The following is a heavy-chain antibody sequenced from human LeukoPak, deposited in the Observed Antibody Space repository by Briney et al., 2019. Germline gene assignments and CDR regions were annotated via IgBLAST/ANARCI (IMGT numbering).Heavy chain of an antibody. D-gene: IGHD6-13*01. CDR3: ARHFQQQLVFDWYFDL. J-gene: IGHJ2*01. Sequence: PSETLSLTCTVSGGSISSYYWSWIRQPPGKGLEWIGYIYYSGSTNYNPSLKSRVTISVDTSKNQFSLKLSSVTAADTAVYYCARHFQQQLVFDWYFDLWGRGTLVTVSS. V-gene: IGHV4-59*08. CDR1: GGSISSYY. CDR2: IYYSGST.